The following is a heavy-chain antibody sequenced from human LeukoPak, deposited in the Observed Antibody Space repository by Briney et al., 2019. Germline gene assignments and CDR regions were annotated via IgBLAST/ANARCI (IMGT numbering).Heavy chain of an antibody. CDR1: GFTFSSYA. J-gene: IGHJ4*02. D-gene: IGHD6-13*01. CDR2: ISGSGGST. CDR3: AKDLTHSSSIDY. V-gene: IGHV3-23*01. Sequence: GGSLRLSCPASGFTFSSYAMSWVRQAPGKGLEWVSAISGSGGSTYYADSVKGRFTISRDNSKNTLYLQMNSLRAEDTAVYYCAKDLTHSSSIDYWGQGTLVTASS.